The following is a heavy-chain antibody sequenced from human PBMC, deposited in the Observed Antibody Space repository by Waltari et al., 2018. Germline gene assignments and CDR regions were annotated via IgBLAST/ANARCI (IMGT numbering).Heavy chain of an antibody. CDR3: VKAIAAAGGT. J-gene: IGHJ3*01. V-gene: IGHV3-7*01. CDR2: INQDGSKK. CDR1: VFSFSDYW. Sequence: EVQLVESGGGLVQPGGSLRLSCAGSVFSFSDYWMSWVRQVPGKGLEWVAKINQDGSKKYYVDSVKGRFTISRDNAQNSVSLQMNSLRAEDTAIYYCVKAIAAAGGTWGQGTMVTVSS. D-gene: IGHD6-13*01.